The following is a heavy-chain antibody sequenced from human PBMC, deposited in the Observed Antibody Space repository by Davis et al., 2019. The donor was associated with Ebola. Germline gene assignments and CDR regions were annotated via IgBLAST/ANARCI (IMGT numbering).Heavy chain of an antibody. CDR2: ISYDGSNK. V-gene: IGHV3-30*03. CDR3: ARDSASYCTNGVCYDYFDY. Sequence: PGGSLRLSCETSGFTFRNYVMSWVRQAPGKGLEWVAVISYDGSNKYYADPVKGRFTISRDNSKNTLYLQMNSLRAEDTAVYYCARDSASYCTNGVCYDYFDYWGQGTLVTVSS. CDR1: GFTFRNYV. J-gene: IGHJ4*02. D-gene: IGHD2-8*01.